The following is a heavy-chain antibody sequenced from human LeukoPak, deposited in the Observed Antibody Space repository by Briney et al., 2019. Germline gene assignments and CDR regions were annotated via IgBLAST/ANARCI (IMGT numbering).Heavy chain of an antibody. Sequence: SETLSLXCTVSGGSISSYYWSWIRQPAGKGLEWIGRIYTSGSTNYNPSLKSRVTMSVDTFKNQFSLKLSSVTAADTAVYYCARTPSHYYDSSGYTLGAYCFDYWGQGTLVTVSS. CDR3: ARTPSHYYDSSGYTLGAYCFDY. D-gene: IGHD3-22*01. J-gene: IGHJ4*02. CDR1: GGSISSYY. V-gene: IGHV4-4*07. CDR2: IYTSGST.